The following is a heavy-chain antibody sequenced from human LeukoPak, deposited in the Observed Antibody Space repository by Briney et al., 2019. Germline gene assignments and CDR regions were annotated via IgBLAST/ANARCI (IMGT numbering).Heavy chain of an antibody. CDR3: ARQLGYSYMATNWFDP. J-gene: IGHJ5*02. CDR2: FYHTGST. Sequence: PSETLSLTCSVSGYSISSGYYWAWIWQPPGKGLEWIGSFYHTGSTYYNPSLKSRVTISVDTSKNQFSLKLSSVTAADTAVYYCARQLGYSYMATNWFDPWGQGTLVTVSS. CDR1: GYSISSGYY. D-gene: IGHD5-18*01. V-gene: IGHV4-38-2*02.